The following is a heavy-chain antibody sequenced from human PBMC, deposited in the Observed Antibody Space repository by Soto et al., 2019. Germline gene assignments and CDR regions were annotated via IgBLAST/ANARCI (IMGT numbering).Heavy chain of an antibody. CDR2: ICGNGGCT. J-gene: IGHJ4*02. CDR1: IFTFSNYG. V-gene: IGHV3-23*01. CDR3: AQIELQGGTGE. D-gene: IGHD1-7*01. Sequence: EVPLLESGGGLVQPGGSLRLSCAASIFTFSNYGMTWVRQAPGKGLEWVSSICGNGGCTFYSESVKGRLTLSRDNSKTTLYTQIYSLTSADTAICHCAQIELQGGTGEWGQGTLVTVSS.